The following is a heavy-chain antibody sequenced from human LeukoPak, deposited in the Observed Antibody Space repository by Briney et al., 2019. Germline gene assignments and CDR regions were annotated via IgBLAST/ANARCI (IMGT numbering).Heavy chain of an antibody. J-gene: IGHJ4*02. CDR1: GFTFSSYA. CDR2: ISYDGSNK. V-gene: IGHV3-30*04. Sequence: PGGSLRLSCAAPGFTFSSYAMHWVRQAPGKGLEWVAVISYDGSNKYYADSVKGRFTISRDNSKNTLYLQMNSLRAEDTAVYYCARVARYFDWLASYFDYWSQGTLVTVSS. D-gene: IGHD3-9*01. CDR3: ARVARYFDWLASYFDY.